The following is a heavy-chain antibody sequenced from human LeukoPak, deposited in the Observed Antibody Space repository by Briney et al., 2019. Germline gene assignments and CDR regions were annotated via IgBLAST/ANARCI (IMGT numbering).Heavy chain of an antibody. V-gene: IGHV5-51*01. CDR1: GYSFTSYE. J-gene: IGHJ2*01. CDR2: IHPGNSHV. Sequence: GESLKISCKGSGYSFTSYEIGWVRQMPGKGLELMGIIHPGNSHVIYSPSFQGQVTISADNSISTAYLQWSSLKASDTAIYYCARLPGISPSYWYFDLWGRGTLVTVSS. CDR3: ARLPGISPSYWYFDL. D-gene: IGHD6-13*01.